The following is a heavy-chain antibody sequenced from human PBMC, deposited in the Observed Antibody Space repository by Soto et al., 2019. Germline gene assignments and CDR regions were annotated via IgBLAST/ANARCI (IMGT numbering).Heavy chain of an antibody. D-gene: IGHD6-19*01. CDR3: ARDEGSGWYQWRS. CDR1: GYTFTGYY. CDR2: INPNSGGT. V-gene: IGHV1-2*02. Sequence: ASVKVSCKASGYTFTGYYMHWVRQAPGQGLEWMGWINPNSGGTNYAQKFQGRVTMTRDTSISTAYMELSRLRSDDTAVYYCARDEGSGWYQWRSWGQGATVTVSS. J-gene: IGHJ6*02.